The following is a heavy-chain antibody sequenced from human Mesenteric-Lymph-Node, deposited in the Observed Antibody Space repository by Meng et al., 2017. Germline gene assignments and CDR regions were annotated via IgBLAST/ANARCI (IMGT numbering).Heavy chain of an antibody. CDR1: GYTFTSYD. D-gene: IGHD3-10*01. V-gene: IGHV1-8*03. CDR3: ARGVAYYGSGSYYNVYGSHNWFDP. CDR2: MNPNSGNT. Sequence: ASVKVSCKASGYTFTSYDINWVRQATGQGLEWMGWMNPNSGNTGYAQKFQGRVTITRNTSISTAYMELSSLRSEDTAVYYCARGVAYYGSGSYYNVYGSHNWFDPWGQGTLVTVSS. J-gene: IGHJ5*02.